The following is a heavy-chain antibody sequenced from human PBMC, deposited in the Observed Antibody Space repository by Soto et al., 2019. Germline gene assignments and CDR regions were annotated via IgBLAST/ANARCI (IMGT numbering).Heavy chain of an antibody. CDR3: GRAIGRGIIRA. J-gene: IGHJ5*02. CDR1: GFIFRTYG. Sequence: EVQLVESGGGLVKPGGSLRLSCTASGFIFRTYGMTWVRQAPGKGLEWVASLYSSGTFIYYADSVKGRFTISRDVAKNSLFLQMNSLRAEDTAVYYCGRAIGRGIIRAWGQGTLVTVSS. V-gene: IGHV3-21*01. D-gene: IGHD3-10*01. CDR2: LYSSGTFI.